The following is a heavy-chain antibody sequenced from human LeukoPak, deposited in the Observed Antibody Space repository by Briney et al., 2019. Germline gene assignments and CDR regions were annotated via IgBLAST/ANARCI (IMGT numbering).Heavy chain of an antibody. Sequence: SETLSLTCTVSGGSISSYYWSWIRQPPEKGLEWIGYIYYSGSTNYNPSLKSRVTISVDTSKNQFSLKLSSVTAADTAVYYCARLLPGPYGMDVWGQGTTVTVSS. CDR3: ARLLPGPYGMDV. J-gene: IGHJ6*02. CDR1: GGSISSYY. V-gene: IGHV4-59*08. CDR2: IYYSGST.